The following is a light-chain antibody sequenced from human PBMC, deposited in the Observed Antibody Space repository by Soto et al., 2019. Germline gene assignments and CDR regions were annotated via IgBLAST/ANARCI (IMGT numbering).Light chain of an antibody. CDR2: KVS. V-gene: IGKV2-30*01. CDR1: QSLVYSDGNTY. J-gene: IGKJ4*01. CDR3: IQGTRWPKT. Sequence: DVVMTQSPLSLPVTLGQPASISCRSSQSLVYSDGNTYLNWFQQRPGQSPRRLFYKVSNRDSGVPDRFSGSGSGTDFTLKISRVEAEDVGVYYCIQGTRWPKTFGGGTKVEIK.